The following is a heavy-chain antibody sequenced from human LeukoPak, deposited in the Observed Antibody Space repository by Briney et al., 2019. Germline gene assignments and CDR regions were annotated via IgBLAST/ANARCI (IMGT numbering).Heavy chain of an antibody. J-gene: IGHJ3*02. V-gene: IGHV5-51*01. D-gene: IGHD6-6*01. CDR1: GYSFTRYL. CDR2: IYPGDSDT. CDR3: ARRDGSSEAFDI. Sequence: GESLKISCKGSGYSFTRYLIGWVRQMPGKGLEWMGIIYPGDSDTRYSPSFQGQVTISADKSINTADLQWSSLKASDTAMYYCARRDGSSEAFDIWGQGTLVTVSS.